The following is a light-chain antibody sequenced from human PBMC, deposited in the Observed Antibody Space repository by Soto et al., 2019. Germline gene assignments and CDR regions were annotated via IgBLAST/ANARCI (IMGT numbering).Light chain of an antibody. J-gene: IGKJ2*01. Sequence: EIVMTQSPATLSVSPGERATLSCRASQSVSSNLAWYQQKPGQAPRLLIYGASTRATGIPARFSGSGSGTEFTLTISSLQSEDFAVYYCQQYGSPPLYTFGQGTKLEIK. CDR1: QSVSSN. CDR3: QQYGSPPLYT. CDR2: GAS. V-gene: IGKV3-15*01.